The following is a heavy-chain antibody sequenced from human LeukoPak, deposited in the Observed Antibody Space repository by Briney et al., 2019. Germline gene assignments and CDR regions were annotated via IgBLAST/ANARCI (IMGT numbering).Heavy chain of an antibody. CDR2: TYYSGST. CDR3: ARPKVRELVFDY. CDR1: GGSISSSSYY. D-gene: IGHD1-26*01. J-gene: IGHJ4*02. Sequence: PSETLSLTCTVSGGSISSSSYYWGWIRQPPGKGLEWIGSTYYSGSTYYNPSLKSRVTISVDTSKNQFSLKLSSVTAADTAVYYCARPKVRELVFDYWGQGTLVTVSS. V-gene: IGHV4-39*01.